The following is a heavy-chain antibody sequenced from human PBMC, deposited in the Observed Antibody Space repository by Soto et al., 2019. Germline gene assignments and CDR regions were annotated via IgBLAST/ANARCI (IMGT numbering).Heavy chain of an antibody. D-gene: IGHD4-4*01. V-gene: IGHV4-34*01. CDR1: GGSFSGYY. J-gene: IGHJ4*02. Sequence: SETLSLTCAVYGGSFSGYYWSWIRQPPGKGLEWIGEINHSGSTNYNPSLKSRVTISVDTSKNQFSLKLSSVTAADTAVYYCARDDYSKYAPKSFDYWGQGTLVTVSS. CDR2: INHSGST. CDR3: ARDDYSKYAPKSFDY.